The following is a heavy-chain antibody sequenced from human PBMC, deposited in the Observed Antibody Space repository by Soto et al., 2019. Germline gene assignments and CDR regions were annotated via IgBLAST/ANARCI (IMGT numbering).Heavy chain of an antibody. D-gene: IGHD1-26*01. CDR2: IYYSGST. CDR1: GGSISSYY. Sequence: SQTLSLTCPVSGGSISSYYWSWIRQPPGKGLEWIGCIYYSGSTNYNPSLKSRVTISVDTSKNQFSLKRSSVTAADTAVYYCARGALPCNSGRSCPRQRSGDLELSYWGQVTLVTV. J-gene: IGHJ4*02. V-gene: IGHV4-59*01. CDR3: ARGALPCNSGRSCPRQRSGDLELSY.